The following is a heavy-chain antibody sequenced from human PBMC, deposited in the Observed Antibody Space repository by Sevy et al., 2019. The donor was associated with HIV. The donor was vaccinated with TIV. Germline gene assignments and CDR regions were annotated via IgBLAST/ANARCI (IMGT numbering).Heavy chain of an antibody. CDR1: GGSISSYY. CDR2: VYYSGNT. Sequence: SETLSLTCSVSGGSISSYYCSWIRQSPGKGLEWIGYVYYSGNTNYNPSLKSRVTISIDTSKNQFSLKLRSVTAADTAVYYCARDPIAVAPYFDNWGQEPWSPSPQ. CDR3: ARDPIAVAPYFDN. V-gene: IGHV4-59*01. D-gene: IGHD6-19*01. J-gene: IGHJ4*01.